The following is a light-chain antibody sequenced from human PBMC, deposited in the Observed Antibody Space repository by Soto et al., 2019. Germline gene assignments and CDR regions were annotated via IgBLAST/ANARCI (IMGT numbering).Light chain of an antibody. Sequence: QLVLTQPPSASGTPGQRVTISCSGSSSNIGSNTVNWYQQLPGTAPKLLIYSNNQRPSGVPDRFSGSKSGTSASLAISGLQSEDEADYYCAAWDDSLNGFSWVFGGGTKVTVL. CDR2: SNN. V-gene: IGLV1-44*01. J-gene: IGLJ3*02. CDR1: SSNIGSNT. CDR3: AAWDDSLNGFSWV.